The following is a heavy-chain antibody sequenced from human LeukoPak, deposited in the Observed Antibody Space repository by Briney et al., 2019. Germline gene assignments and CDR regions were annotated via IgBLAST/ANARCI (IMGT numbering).Heavy chain of an antibody. CDR1: GGSVRSYL. D-gene: IGHD4-11*01. J-gene: IGHJ3*01. CDR3: ARVGGASSTLTTFDV. Sequence: PSETLSLTCTVSGGSVRSYLWTWIRRPAGRGLEWIGLIYTSGRTNYNPSLKSQVTISADDSKNQFSLKLNSVTAADTAVYYCARVGGASSTLTTFDVWGQGTVVTVSS. V-gene: IGHV4-4*07. CDR2: IYTSGRT.